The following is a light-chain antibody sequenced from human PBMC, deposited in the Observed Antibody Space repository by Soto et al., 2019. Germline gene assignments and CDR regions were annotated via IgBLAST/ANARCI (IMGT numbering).Light chain of an antibody. Sequence: EIVLTQSTGTLSLSPGERGTLSCRDSQTVSTRFLAWYQQKPGQTPRLLIYGASSRATGIPDRFSGSGSGTDFTLTINRLEPEDFAVYYCQHYGNSPPSVTFGPGTKVDIK. V-gene: IGKV3-20*01. CDR1: QTVSTRF. CDR2: GAS. CDR3: QHYGNSPPSVT. J-gene: IGKJ3*01.